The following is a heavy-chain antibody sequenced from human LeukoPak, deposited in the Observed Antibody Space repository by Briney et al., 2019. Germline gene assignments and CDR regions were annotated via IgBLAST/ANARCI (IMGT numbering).Heavy chain of an antibody. CDR1: GFTFSSYA. Sequence: GGSLRLSCAASGFTFSSYAMNWVRQAPGKGLEWVSAISDSGDSTYYADSVKGRFTVSRDNSKNTLYLQMNSLRAEDTAVYYCARDPTVSTPLYYYYYYMDVWGKGTTVTISS. J-gene: IGHJ6*03. D-gene: IGHD5/OR15-5a*01. CDR2: ISDSGDST. CDR3: ARDPTVSTPLYYYYYYMDV. V-gene: IGHV3-23*01.